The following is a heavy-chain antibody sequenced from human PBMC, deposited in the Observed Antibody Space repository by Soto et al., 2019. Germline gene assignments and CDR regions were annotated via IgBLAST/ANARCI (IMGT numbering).Heavy chain of an antibody. Sequence: GGSLRLSCVASGFTFSSFAMSWVRDAPGKGLEWVSTLSGSGGDTYYASSVNGRFTISRDKSKNTLYLQMDRLRVEDTAVYYCAKRGGYDYVWKSYRPDYWGQGTLVTVSS. D-gene: IGHD3-16*02. CDR2: LSGSGGDT. J-gene: IGHJ4*02. V-gene: IGHV3-23*01. CDR3: AKRGGYDYVWKSYRPDY. CDR1: GFTFSSFA.